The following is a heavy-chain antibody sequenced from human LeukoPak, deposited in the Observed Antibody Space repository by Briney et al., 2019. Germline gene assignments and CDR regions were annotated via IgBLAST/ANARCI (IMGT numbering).Heavy chain of an antibody. CDR1: GGSFSGCY. CDR2: INHSGST. Sequence: SETLSLTCAVYGGSFSGCYWSWIRQPPGKGLEWIGEINHSGSTNYNPSLKSRVTISVDTSKNQFSLKLSSVTAADTAVYYCARKISGLFDYWGQGTLVTVSS. CDR3: ARKISGLFDY. J-gene: IGHJ4*02. D-gene: IGHD3-3*02. V-gene: IGHV4-34*01.